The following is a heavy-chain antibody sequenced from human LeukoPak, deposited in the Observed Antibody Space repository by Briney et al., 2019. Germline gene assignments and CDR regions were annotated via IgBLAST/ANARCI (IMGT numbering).Heavy chain of an antibody. V-gene: IGHV3-15*01. D-gene: IGHD3-10*01. J-gene: IGHJ6*03. CDR3: TTDGITIVRGVIRYMDV. CDR2: IKSKTDGGTT. Sequence: GGSMRLSCAASGFTFSNAWMSWVRQAPGKGLEWVGRIKSKTDGGTTDYAAPVKGRFTISRDDSKNTLYPQMNSLKTEDTAVYYCTTDGITIVRGVIRYMDVWDKGTTVTVSS. CDR1: GFTFSNAW.